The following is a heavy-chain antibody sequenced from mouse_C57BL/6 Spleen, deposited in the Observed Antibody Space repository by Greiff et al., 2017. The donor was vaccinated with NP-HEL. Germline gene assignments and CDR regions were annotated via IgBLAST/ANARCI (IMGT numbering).Heavy chain of an antibody. V-gene: IGHV1-54*01. CDR3: ARRGGDYYAMDY. CDR2: INPGSGGT. CDR1: GYAFTNYL. Sequence: VQLQQSGAELVRPGTSVKVSCKASGYAFTNYLIEWVKQRPGQGLEWIGVINPGSGGTNYNEKFKGKATLTADKSSSTAYMQLSSLTSEDSAVYFCARRGGDYYAMDYWGQGTSVTVSS. J-gene: IGHJ4*01.